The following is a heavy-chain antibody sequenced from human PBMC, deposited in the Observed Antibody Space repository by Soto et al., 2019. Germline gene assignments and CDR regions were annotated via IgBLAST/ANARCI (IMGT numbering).Heavy chain of an antibody. Sequence: SETLSLTCTVSGGSISSYYWSWIRQPPGKGLEWIGYIYYNVNTNYNPSLKSRVTISVDKSTSTAYLKWNSLKASDTAMYYCARPEIPTRSSDYDYPFDHWGQGTLVTVSS. CDR3: ARPEIPTRSSDYDYPFDH. D-gene: IGHD3-22*01. CDR1: GGSISSYY. CDR2: IYYNVNT. V-gene: IGHV4-59*12. J-gene: IGHJ4*02.